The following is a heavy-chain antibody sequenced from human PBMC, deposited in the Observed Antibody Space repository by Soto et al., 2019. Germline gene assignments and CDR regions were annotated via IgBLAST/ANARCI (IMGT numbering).Heavy chain of an antibody. CDR1: GLTFRDSG. Sequence: QVQLVESGGGVVQPGTSLRLSCVVSGLTFRDSGMHWVRRAPGKGVRWVAVISFDGSESHYRDSVKGRFSISRDNSRNTLYLQMNSLSGDDSAVYYCANGQVGVRYYYEIDVWGQGSTVAVSS. J-gene: IGHJ6*02. CDR2: ISFDGSES. V-gene: IGHV3-30*18. CDR3: ANGQVGVRYYYEIDV. D-gene: IGHD3-10*01.